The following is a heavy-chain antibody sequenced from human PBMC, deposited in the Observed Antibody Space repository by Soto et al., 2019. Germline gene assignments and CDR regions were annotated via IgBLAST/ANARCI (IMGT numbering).Heavy chain of an antibody. Sequence: ASVKVSCKASGGTFSSYAISWVRQAPGQGLEWMGGIIPIFGTANYAQKFQGRVTITADESTSTAYMELSSLRSEDTAVYYCATRGDYDYVWGSYPKPYYYYGMDVWGQGTTVTVSS. CDR2: IIPIFGTA. J-gene: IGHJ6*02. CDR3: ATRGDYDYVWGSYPKPYYYYGMDV. D-gene: IGHD3-16*02. CDR1: GGTFSSYA. V-gene: IGHV1-69*13.